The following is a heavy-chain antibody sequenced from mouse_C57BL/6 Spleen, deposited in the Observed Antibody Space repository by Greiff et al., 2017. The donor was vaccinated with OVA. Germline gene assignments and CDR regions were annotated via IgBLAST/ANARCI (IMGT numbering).Heavy chain of an antibody. V-gene: IGHV1-15*01. Sequence: QVQLQQSGAELVRPGASVTLSCKASGYTFTDYEMHWVKQTPVHGLEWIGAIDPETGGTAYNQKFKGKAILTADKSSSTAYMELRSPTSEDSAVYYCTRHYDGYYRAMDYWGQGTSVTVSS. CDR1: GYTFTDYE. D-gene: IGHD2-3*01. J-gene: IGHJ4*01. CDR3: TRHYDGYYRAMDY. CDR2: IDPETGGT.